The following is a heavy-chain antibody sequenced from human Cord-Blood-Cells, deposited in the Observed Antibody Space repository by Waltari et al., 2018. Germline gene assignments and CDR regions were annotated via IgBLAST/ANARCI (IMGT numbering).Heavy chain of an antibody. D-gene: IGHD7-27*01. V-gene: IGHV3-23*01. CDR1: GYTFSRYA. CDR2: ISGSGGST. Sequence: EVQLLESGGGLVQPGGSLRLSCAASGYTFSRYAMSWVRQDPGKGLEWVSAISGSGGSTYYADSVKGRFTISRDNSKNTLYLQMNILRAEDTAVYYCASGEGDYWGQGTLVTVSS. CDR3: ASGEGDY. J-gene: IGHJ4*02.